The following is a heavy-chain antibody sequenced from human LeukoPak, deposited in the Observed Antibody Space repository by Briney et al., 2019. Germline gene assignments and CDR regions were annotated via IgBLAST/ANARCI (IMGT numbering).Heavy chain of an antibody. J-gene: IGHJ6*03. CDR1: GFTFNNYA. V-gene: IGHV3-64*01. D-gene: IGHD6-19*01. Sequence: GGSLRLSCAASGFTFNNYAMHWVRQAPGKGLEYVSGISSNGVATYYANSVKGRFTISRDNSKNTLYLQMNSLRAEDTAVYYCAKVGSGWFYYYYYYMDVWGKGTTVTISS. CDR2: ISSNGVAT. CDR3: AKVGSGWFYYYYYYMDV.